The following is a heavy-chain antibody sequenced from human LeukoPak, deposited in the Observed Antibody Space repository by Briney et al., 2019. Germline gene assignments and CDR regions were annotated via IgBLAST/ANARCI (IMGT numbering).Heavy chain of an antibody. Sequence: GGSLRLPCAASGFTFSSYAMSWVRQAQGKGLEWVSAISGSGGSTYYADSVKGRFTISRDNSKSTLYLQMDSLRAEDTAVYYCAKRGPKAGARSIDYWGQGTLVTVSS. CDR3: AKRGPKAGARSIDY. D-gene: IGHD6-19*01. CDR1: GFTFSSYA. V-gene: IGHV3-23*01. CDR2: ISGSGGST. J-gene: IGHJ4*02.